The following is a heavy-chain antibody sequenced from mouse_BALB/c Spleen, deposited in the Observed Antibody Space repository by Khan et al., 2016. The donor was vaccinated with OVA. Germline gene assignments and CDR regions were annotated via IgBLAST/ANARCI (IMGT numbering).Heavy chain of an antibody. J-gene: IGHJ4*01. Sequence: QVQLKESGPGLVAPSQSLSITCSISGFSLTSYGVNWVRQPPGKGLEWLGVIWGDGSTNYLSTLKSRLIITKDNSKRQVFLPLNSLQTDDTATYYCAKCTPDYYSMDYWGQGTSVTVSS. V-gene: IGHV2-3*01. CDR3: AKCTPDYYSMDY. CDR1: GFSLTSYG. CDR2: IWGDGST.